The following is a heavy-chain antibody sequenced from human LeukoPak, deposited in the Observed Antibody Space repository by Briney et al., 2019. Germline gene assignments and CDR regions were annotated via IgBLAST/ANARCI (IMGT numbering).Heavy chain of an antibody. D-gene: IGHD3-3*01. CDR3: ARAGYDFWSGYANWFDP. Sequence: MPSETLSLTCTVSGGSISSGGYYWSWIRQHPGKGLEWIGYIYYSGSTYYNPSLKSRVTISVDTSKNQFSLKLSSVTAADTAVYYCARAGYDFWSGYANWFDPWGQGTLVTVPS. V-gene: IGHV4-31*03. CDR1: GGSISSGGYY. CDR2: IYYSGST. J-gene: IGHJ5*02.